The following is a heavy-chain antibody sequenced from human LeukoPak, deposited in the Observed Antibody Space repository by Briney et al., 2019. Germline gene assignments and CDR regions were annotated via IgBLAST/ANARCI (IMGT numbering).Heavy chain of an antibody. CDR1: GFTFSSYA. Sequence: GGSLRLSCAASGFTFSSYAMHWVRQAPGKGLEWVAVISYDGSNKYYADSVKGRFTISRDNSKNTLYLQMNSLRAEDTAVYYCAKDGVPGSSWYFHDYWGQGTLVTVSS. J-gene: IGHJ4*02. CDR2: ISYDGSNK. CDR3: AKDGVPGSSWYFHDY. D-gene: IGHD6-13*01. V-gene: IGHV3-30-3*01.